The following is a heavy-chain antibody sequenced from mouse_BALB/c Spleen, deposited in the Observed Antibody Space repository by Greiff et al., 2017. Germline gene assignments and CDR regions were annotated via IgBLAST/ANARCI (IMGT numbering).Heavy chain of an antibody. CDR2: IWSGGST. CDR3: ARNRDYDDLSYFDY. V-gene: IGHV2-2*02. J-gene: IGHJ2*01. CDR1: GFSLTSYG. Sequence: VQLQESGPGLVQPSQSLSITCTVSGFSLTSYGVHWVRQSPGKGLEWLGVIWSGGSTDYNAAFISRLSISKDNSKSQVFFKMNSLQANDTAIYYCARNRDYDDLSYFDYWGQGTTLTVSS. D-gene: IGHD2-4*01.